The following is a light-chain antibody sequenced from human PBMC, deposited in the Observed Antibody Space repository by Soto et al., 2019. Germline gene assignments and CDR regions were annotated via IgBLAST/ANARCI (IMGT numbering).Light chain of an antibody. Sequence: DIQMTQSPSSLSASVGDRVTITCRASQGIRHYLAWYQQKPGKVPKLLIYEASNLQSGVPSRFRGGGSGTESTLTISSLQPEDVATYYYQNFDSAPQTFGQGTKVEIK. J-gene: IGKJ1*01. CDR3: QNFDSAPQT. V-gene: IGKV1-27*01. CDR2: EAS. CDR1: QGIRHY.